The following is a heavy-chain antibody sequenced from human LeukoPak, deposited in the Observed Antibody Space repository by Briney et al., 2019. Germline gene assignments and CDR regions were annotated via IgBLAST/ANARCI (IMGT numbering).Heavy chain of an antibody. J-gene: IGHJ6*04. CDR3: AISASVSYNMLYYGIQLDV. V-gene: IGHV1-24*01. CDR2: FDPEEGEI. CDR1: GFNLTELG. Sequence: ASVKVSCKVSGFNLTELGLHWVRQAPGKWLEWMGGFDPEEGEIMYAQKLQGRVTMTEDTATYTAYMELSSLRSEDTAVYYCAISASVSYNMLYYGIQLDVWGKGTTVTVSS. D-gene: IGHD2-8*01.